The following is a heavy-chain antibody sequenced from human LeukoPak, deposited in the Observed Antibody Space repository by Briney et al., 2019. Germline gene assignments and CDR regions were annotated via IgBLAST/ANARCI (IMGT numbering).Heavy chain of an antibody. D-gene: IGHD6-13*01. V-gene: IGHV3-7*01. Sequence: GGSLRLSCAASGFTFSSYSMNWVRQAPGKGLEWVANIKQDGSEKYYVDSVKGRFTISRDNAKNSLYLQMNSLRAEDTAVYYCARDHSSWYIYFDYWGQGTLVTVSS. CDR2: IKQDGSEK. CDR1: GFTFSSYS. CDR3: ARDHSSWYIYFDY. J-gene: IGHJ4*02.